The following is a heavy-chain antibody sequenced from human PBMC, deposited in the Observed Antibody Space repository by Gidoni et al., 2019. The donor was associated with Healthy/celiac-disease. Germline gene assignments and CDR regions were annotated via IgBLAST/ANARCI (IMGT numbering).Heavy chain of an antibody. CDR3: AREERKRFLGILDY. Sequence: QVQLVQSGAEVKKPGSSVKVSCKASGGTFSSYAISGVRQAPGQGLEWMGGITPIVGTANYAQKFQGRVTITADKSTSTAYMELSSLRSEETAVYYGAREERKRFLGILDYWGQGTLVTVSS. V-gene: IGHV1-69*06. CDR2: ITPIVGTA. D-gene: IGHD3-3*01. CDR1: GGTFSSYA. J-gene: IGHJ4*02.